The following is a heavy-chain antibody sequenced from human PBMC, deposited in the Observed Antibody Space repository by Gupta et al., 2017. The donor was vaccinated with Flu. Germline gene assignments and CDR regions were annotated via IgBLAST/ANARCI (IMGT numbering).Heavy chain of an antibody. CDR2: INHSGST. J-gene: IGHJ3*02. V-gene: IGHV4-34*01. CDR3: ARTPKTRRNGYNYGRGGGISAFDI. Sequence: QVQLQQWGAGLLKPSETLSLTCAVYGGSFSGYYWSWIRQPPGKGLEWIGEINHSGSTNYNPSLKSRVTISVDTSKNQFSLKLSSVTAADTAVYYCARTPKTRRNGYNYGRGGGISAFDIWGQGTMVTVSS. CDR1: GGSFSGYY. D-gene: IGHD5-12*01.